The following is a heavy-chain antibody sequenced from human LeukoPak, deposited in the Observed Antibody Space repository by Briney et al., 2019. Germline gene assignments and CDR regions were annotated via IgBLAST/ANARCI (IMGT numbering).Heavy chain of an antibody. D-gene: IGHD3-10*01. Sequence: SETLSHTCAVYGGSFSGYYWSWIRQPPGKGLEWIGEINHSGSTNYNPSLKSRVTISVDTSKNQFSLKLTSVTAADTAVFYCARGRGKFYGSGSYYNGDYGMDVWGKGTTVTVSS. V-gene: IGHV4-34*01. CDR1: GGSFSGYY. CDR3: ARGRGKFYGSGSYYNGDYGMDV. J-gene: IGHJ6*04. CDR2: INHSGST.